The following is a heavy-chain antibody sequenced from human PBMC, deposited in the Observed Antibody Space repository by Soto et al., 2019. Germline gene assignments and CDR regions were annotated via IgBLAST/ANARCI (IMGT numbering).Heavy chain of an antibody. CDR1: GDSISGSY. J-gene: IGHJ4*02. D-gene: IGHD6-19*01. CDR3: ARSVAVPGAHIDY. V-gene: IGHV4-59*01. Sequence: SETLSLTCSVSGDSISGSYWSWIRQSPGKGLEWLGYVYYTGSTNYSPSLRSRVSISVDTSKNEFSLRLSSVTAADTAVYFCARSVAVPGAHIDYWGQGTQVTVSS. CDR2: VYYTGST.